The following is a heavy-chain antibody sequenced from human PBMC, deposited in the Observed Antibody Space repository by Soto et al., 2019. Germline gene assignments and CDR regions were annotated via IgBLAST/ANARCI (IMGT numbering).Heavy chain of an antibody. CDR3: ARTWIQLDYYYGMDV. V-gene: IGHV1-18*01. CDR1: GYAFVSYG. Sequence: ASVKVSCKPSGYAFVSYGISWVRQAPGQGLEWMGWISGYNGNTNYALNLQGRVTMTIDTSTSTAYMELRSLRSDDTAVYYCARTWIQLDYYYGMDVWGQGTTVTVSS. D-gene: IGHD5-18*01. J-gene: IGHJ6*02. CDR2: ISGYNGNT.